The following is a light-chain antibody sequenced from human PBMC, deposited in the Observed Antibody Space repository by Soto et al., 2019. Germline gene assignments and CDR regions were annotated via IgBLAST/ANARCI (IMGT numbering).Light chain of an antibody. CDR3: QQCAGSPRT. V-gene: IGKV3-20*01. CDR2: SAS. J-gene: IGKJ1*01. Sequence: EMVFTQNQGTLSLSPGERSTLSCRSSQNLGTLYLAWFQQKSGQAPRLLIYSASRRATGIPDRFTGSGSGTDFTLTINRVEPKDFAAYFCQQCAGSPRTFGQGTKVDIK. CDR1: QNLGTLY.